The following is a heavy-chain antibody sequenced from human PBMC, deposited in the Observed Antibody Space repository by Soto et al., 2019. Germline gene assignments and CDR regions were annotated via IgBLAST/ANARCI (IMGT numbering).Heavy chain of an antibody. CDR1: GFAFDDYV. Sequence: HPGGSLRLSCAASGFAFDDYVMHWVRQPPGRGLEWVSGITWNGGTIRYVDSVKGRFTISRDNAENSLYLQMNSLRDEDTAVYYCARDDIVVVPAAQLGYYYGMDVWGQGTTVTVSS. CDR3: ARDDIVVVPAAQLGYYYGMDV. J-gene: IGHJ6*02. D-gene: IGHD2-2*01. V-gene: IGHV3-9*01. CDR2: ITWNGGTI.